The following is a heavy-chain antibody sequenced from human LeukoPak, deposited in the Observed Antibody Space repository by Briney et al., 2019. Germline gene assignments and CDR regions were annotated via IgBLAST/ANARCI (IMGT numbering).Heavy chain of an antibody. J-gene: IGHJ3*02. CDR2: ISGSGGST. D-gene: IGHD2-2*01. CDR1: GFTLSSYS. CDR3: AKGGGACSSTSCHPRAFDI. Sequence: GGSLRLSCAASGFTLSSYSMNWVRQAPGKGLEWVSGISGSGGSTYYADSVKGRFTISRDNSKNTLYLQMNSLRAEDTAVYYCAKGGGACSSTSCHPRAFDIWGQGTMVTVSS. V-gene: IGHV3-23*01.